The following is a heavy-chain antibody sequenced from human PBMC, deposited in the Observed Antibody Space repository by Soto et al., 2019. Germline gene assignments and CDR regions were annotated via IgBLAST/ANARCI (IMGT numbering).Heavy chain of an antibody. CDR2: IYYSGST. J-gene: IGHJ4*02. V-gene: IGHV4-59*08. Sequence: SETLSLTCTVSGGSISSYYWSWIRQPPGKGLEWIGYIYYSGSTNYNPSLKSRVTISVDTSKNQFSLKLSSVTAADTAVYYCARHYTYYYGSGSYPNYFDYWGQGTLVTVSS. CDR1: GGSISSYY. CDR3: ARHYTYYYGSGSYPNYFDY. D-gene: IGHD3-10*01.